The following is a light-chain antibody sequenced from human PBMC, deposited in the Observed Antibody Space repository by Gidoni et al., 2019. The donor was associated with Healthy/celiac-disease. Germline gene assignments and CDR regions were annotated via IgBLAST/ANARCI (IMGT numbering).Light chain of an antibody. Sequence: EIVLTQSPATLSLSPGERATLSCRASQSVRSYLAWYQQQPGQAPRLLIYDASNRATGIPARFSGSGSGTDFTLTISSLEPEDFAVYYCQQRSNWPTFGGGTKVEIK. V-gene: IGKV3-11*01. CDR2: DAS. CDR3: QQRSNWPT. J-gene: IGKJ4*01. CDR1: QSVRSY.